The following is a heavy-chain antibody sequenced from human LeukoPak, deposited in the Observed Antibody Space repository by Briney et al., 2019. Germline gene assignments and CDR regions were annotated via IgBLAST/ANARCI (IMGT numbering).Heavy chain of an antibody. Sequence: SETLSLTCTVSGYSISSGYYWGWIRQPPGKGLEWIGSIYHSGSTYYNPSLKIRVTISVDTSKNQFSLKLSSVTAADTAVYYCARVTYEGSVVYWGQGTLVTVSS. D-gene: IGHD5-12*01. CDR3: ARVTYEGSVVY. CDR1: GYSISSGYY. CDR2: IYHSGST. J-gene: IGHJ4*02. V-gene: IGHV4-38-2*02.